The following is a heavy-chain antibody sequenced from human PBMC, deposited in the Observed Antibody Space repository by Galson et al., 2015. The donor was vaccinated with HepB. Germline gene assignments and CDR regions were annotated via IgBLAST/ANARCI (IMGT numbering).Heavy chain of an antibody. CDR3: ARDPHGLFYFDY. Sequence: SETLSLTCTVSNDSISSYYWSWIRQSPGKGLEWIGYIYSSGSTNYNPSLKNRVTMSIDTSKSQFSLRLTSVTAADTAIYYCARDPHGLFYFDYWGHGTLVTVSS. CDR2: IYSSGST. CDR1: NDSISSYY. J-gene: IGHJ4*01. V-gene: IGHV4-59*01. D-gene: IGHD2-8*01.